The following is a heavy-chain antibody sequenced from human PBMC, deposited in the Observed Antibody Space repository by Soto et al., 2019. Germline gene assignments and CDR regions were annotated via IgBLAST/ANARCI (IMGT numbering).Heavy chain of an antibody. V-gene: IGHV1-69*01. D-gene: IGHD3-3*01. Sequence: QVQLVQSGAEVKKPGSSVKVSCKASGGTFSSYAISWVRQAPGQGLEWMGGIIPIFGTANYAQKFQGRVTITADESTSTAYMELSSLRSEDTAVYYCLYDFWSGYPEYYHYGMDVWGQGTTVTASS. J-gene: IGHJ6*02. CDR2: IIPIFGTA. CDR3: LYDFWSGYPEYYHYGMDV. CDR1: GGTFSSYA.